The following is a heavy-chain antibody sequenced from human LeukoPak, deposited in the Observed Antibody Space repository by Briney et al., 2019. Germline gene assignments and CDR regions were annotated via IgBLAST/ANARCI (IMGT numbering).Heavy chain of an antibody. CDR2: ISSSSSYI. Sequence: PGGSLRLSCAASGFTFSSYSMNWVRQAPGKGLEWVSSISSSSSYIYYADSVKGRFTISRDNAKNSLYLQMNSLRAEDTAVYYCARGVTSSSSSTTDDYWGQGTLVTVSS. CDR3: ARGVTSSSSSTTDDY. CDR1: GFTFSSYS. J-gene: IGHJ4*02. V-gene: IGHV3-21*01. D-gene: IGHD6-6*01.